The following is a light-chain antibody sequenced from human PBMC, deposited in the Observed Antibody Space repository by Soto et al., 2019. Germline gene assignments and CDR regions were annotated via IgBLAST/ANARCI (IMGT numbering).Light chain of an antibody. V-gene: IGLV2-8*01. CDR1: SSDVGAFNY. CDR3: SSYAGTNNYV. Sequence: QSALTQPTSVSGSPGQTITISCTGTSSDVGAFNYVSWYQQHPGKAPKLMIYEVTKRPSDIPDRFSGSKSGNTASLTVSGLQAEDEADYYCSSYAGTNNYVFGTGTKVTVL. CDR2: EVT. J-gene: IGLJ1*01.